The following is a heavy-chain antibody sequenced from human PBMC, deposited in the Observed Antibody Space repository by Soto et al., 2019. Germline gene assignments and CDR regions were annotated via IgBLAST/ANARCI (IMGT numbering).Heavy chain of an antibody. CDR1: GFTFNNYA. Sequence: GGSLRLSCAASGFTFNNYAMSWVRQAPGKGLEWVSGISGSGSYTYFADSVKGRFTISRDNSKNTLSLQMSSLRAEDTAVYYCAKSASGYYKLIDYWGQGTLVTVSS. J-gene: IGHJ4*02. V-gene: IGHV3-23*01. CDR2: ISGSGSYT. D-gene: IGHD5-12*01. CDR3: AKSASGYYKLIDY.